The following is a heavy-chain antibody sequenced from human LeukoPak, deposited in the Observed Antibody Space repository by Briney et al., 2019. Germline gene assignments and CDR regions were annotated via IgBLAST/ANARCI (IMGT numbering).Heavy chain of an antibody. Sequence: PGGSLRLSCAASGFTFSSYWMSWVRQAPGKGLEWVANIKQDGSEKYYVDSLKGRFTISRDNAKNSLYLQMSSLRAEDTAVYSCAREQLAIGLDYWGQGTLVTVSS. V-gene: IGHV3-7*01. D-gene: IGHD6-13*01. CDR1: GFTFSSYW. J-gene: IGHJ4*02. CDR3: AREQLAIGLDY. CDR2: IKQDGSEK.